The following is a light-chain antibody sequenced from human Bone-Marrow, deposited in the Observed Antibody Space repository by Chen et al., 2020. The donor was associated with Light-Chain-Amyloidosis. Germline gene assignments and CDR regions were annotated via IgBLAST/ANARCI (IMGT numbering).Light chain of an antibody. CDR1: QSNSTY. CDR2: AAS. Sequence: DIQMTRSQSALSASVGDRVIITCRASQSNSTYLNWYQQKPGEAPKFLIYAASRLQSGVPSRFSGSGTGTDFTLTISSLQPEDFATYHCQQSYMAPYTFGQGTKLEVK. V-gene: IGKV1-39*01. CDR3: QQSYMAPYT. J-gene: IGKJ2*01.